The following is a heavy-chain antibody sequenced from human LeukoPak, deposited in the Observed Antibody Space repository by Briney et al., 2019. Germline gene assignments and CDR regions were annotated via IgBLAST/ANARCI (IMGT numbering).Heavy chain of an antibody. D-gene: IGHD3-10*01. CDR2: ISAYNGNT. J-gene: IGHJ6*02. CDR3: ARDEGIVETARRYYYYYGMDV. CDR1: GYTFTSYG. Sequence: ASVKVSCKASGYTFTSYGISWVRQAPGQGLEWMGWISAYNGNTNYAQKLQGRVTMTTDTSTSTAYMELRSLRFDDTAVYYCARDEGIVETARRYYYYYGMDVWGQGTTVTVSS. V-gene: IGHV1-18*01.